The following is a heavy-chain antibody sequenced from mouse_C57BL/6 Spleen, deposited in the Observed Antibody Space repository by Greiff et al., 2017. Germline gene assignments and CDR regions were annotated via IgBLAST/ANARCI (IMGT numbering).Heavy chain of an antibody. D-gene: IGHD1-2*01. J-gene: IGHJ3*01. Sequence: EVQLQQSGPELVKPGASVKISCKASGYTFTDYYMNWVKQSHGKSLEWIGDINPNNGGTSYNQKFKGKATLTVDKSYSTAYMELRSLTSEDSAVYYCARFDFIFAYWGQGTLVTVSA. CDR1: GYTFTDYY. CDR3: ARFDFIFAY. CDR2: INPNNGGT. V-gene: IGHV1-26*01.